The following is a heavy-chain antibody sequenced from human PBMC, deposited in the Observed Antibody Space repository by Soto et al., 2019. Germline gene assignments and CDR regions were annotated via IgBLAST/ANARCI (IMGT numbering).Heavy chain of an antibody. CDR1: GFTFSDDA. CDR2: IWYDGSKR. J-gene: IGHJ4*01. CDR3: AREGRYTARFSGLDY. D-gene: IGHD5-18*01. V-gene: IGHV3-33*01. Sequence: QVQLVESGGGVVQPGRSLRLSCATSGFTFSDDAMHWVRQAPGKGLEWVAVIWYDGSKRHYADSVKGRFTISRDNSKNKLYLQMDSLTAEDTAVYWCAREGRYTARFSGLDYWGHGTLVTVSS.